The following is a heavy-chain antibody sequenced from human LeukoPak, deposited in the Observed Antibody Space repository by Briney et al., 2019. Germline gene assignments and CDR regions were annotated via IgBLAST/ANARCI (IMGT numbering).Heavy chain of an antibody. CDR1: GGSISSSSYY. CDR3: ARKQTGTMYDV. V-gene: IGHV4-39*07. CDR2: FSSGGSA. Sequence: PLETLSLTCIVPGGSISSSSYYWAWIRQPPGKGLEWIGTFSSGGSAYYNPSLTSRASISKDTSDNQFSLRLYSVTAADTAVYYCARKQTGTMYDVWGQRTQVTVSS. J-gene: IGHJ4*02. D-gene: IGHD1-7*01.